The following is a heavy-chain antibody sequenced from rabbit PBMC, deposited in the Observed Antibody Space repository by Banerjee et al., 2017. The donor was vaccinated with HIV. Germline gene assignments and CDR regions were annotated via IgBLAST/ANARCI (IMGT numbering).Heavy chain of an antibody. CDR2: IDAGSSSGFT. CDR3: ARDTGSSFSTYGMDL. V-gene: IGHV1S40*01. CDR1: SVSFTLSSY. D-gene: IGHD8-1*01. Sequence: QSLEESGGDLVKPGASLTLTCTASSVSFTLSSYMCWVRQAPGKGLEWIACIDAGSSSGFTYSATWAKGRFTISKTSSTTVTLQMTSLTAADTATYFCARDTGSSFSTYGMDLWGQGTLVTVS. J-gene: IGHJ6*01.